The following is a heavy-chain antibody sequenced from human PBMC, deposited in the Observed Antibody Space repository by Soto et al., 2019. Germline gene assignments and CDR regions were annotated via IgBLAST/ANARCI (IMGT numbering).Heavy chain of an antibody. CDR3: ARVDIVATTIDY. Sequence: EVQLVETGGGLIQPGGSLRLSCAASGFTVSSNYMSWIRQAPGKGLEWVSFIYSGGSTYYADSVKGRFTISRDNSKNTLYLQMNSLRAEDTAVYYCARVDIVATTIDYWGQGTLVTVSS. CDR2: IYSGGST. D-gene: IGHD5-12*01. J-gene: IGHJ4*02. V-gene: IGHV3-53*02. CDR1: GFTVSSNY.